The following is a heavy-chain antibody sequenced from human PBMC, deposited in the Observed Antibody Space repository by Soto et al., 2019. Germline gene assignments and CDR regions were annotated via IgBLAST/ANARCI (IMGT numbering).Heavy chain of an antibody. CDR3: ARCYGSGSYYNGIFDH. Sequence: SETLSLTCSISGGSIGYYYWSWIRQPPGKGLEWIGYIYYSGSTTYNPSLKSRVTISVDTSKNKFFLKLSSVTAADTAVYYCARCYGSGSYYNGIFDHWGQGTLVTVYS. V-gene: IGHV4-59*01. CDR2: IYYSGST. CDR1: GGSIGYYY. J-gene: IGHJ4*02. D-gene: IGHD3-10*01.